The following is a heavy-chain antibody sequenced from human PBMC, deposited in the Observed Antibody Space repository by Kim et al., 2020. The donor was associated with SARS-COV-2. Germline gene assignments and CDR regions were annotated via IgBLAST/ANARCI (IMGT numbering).Heavy chain of an antibody. J-gene: IGHJ6*01. Sequence: SETLSLTCTVSGGSISSYYWSWIRQPPGKGLEWIGYIYYSGSTNYNPSLKSRVTISVDTSKNQFSLKLSSVTAADTAVYYCARTTVTTFSSSYYYGMDV. D-gene: IGHD4-17*01. CDR2: IYYSGST. V-gene: IGHV4-59*08. CDR3: ARTTVTTFSSSYYYGMDV. CDR1: GGSISSYY.